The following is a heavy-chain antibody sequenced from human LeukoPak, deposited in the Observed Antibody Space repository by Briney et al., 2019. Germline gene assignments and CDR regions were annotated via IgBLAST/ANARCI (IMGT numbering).Heavy chain of an antibody. CDR1: GYTFTGYY. D-gene: IGHD3-22*01. CDR2: INPNSGGT. Sequence: VSVKVSCKASGYTFTGYYMHWVRQAPGQGLEWMGWINPNSGGTNYAQKFQGRVTMTRDTSISTAYMELSRLRSDDTAVYYCARASRDYYDSSEGFDYWGQGTLVTVSS. V-gene: IGHV1-2*02. CDR3: ARASRDYYDSSEGFDY. J-gene: IGHJ4*02.